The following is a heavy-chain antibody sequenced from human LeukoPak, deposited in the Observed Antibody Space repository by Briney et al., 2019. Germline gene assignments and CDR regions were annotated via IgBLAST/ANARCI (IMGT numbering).Heavy chain of an antibody. CDR3: ARADRLDGGPYLIGP. V-gene: IGHV1-2*02. CDR2: INPNSGGT. Sequence: ASVKVSCKTSGYSFTDYYMHWVRQAPGQGLEWMGWINPNSGGTSSAQKFQGRVTMTRDTSITTIYMEVSWLTSDDTAIYYCARADRLDGGPYLIGPWGQGTLVTVSS. CDR1: GYSFTDYY. J-gene: IGHJ5*02. D-gene: IGHD2-21*01.